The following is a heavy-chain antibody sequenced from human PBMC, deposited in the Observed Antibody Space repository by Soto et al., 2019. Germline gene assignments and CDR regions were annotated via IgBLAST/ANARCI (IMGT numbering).Heavy chain of an antibody. J-gene: IGHJ4*02. CDR1: GYTFTTYG. V-gene: IGHV1-18*01. Sequence: QVQLVQSGAEVKKPGASVKVSCKASGYTFTTYGMSWVRQAPGXXXXXXXXXSTYNGNTKYAERLQGRVTMTTDTTTSTAYMELRSLRSDDTAVYYCARGPTDYYDNSGNYFLDYWGQGTLVTVSS. CDR2: XSTYNGNT. D-gene: IGHD3-22*01. CDR3: ARGPTDYYDNSGNYFLDY.